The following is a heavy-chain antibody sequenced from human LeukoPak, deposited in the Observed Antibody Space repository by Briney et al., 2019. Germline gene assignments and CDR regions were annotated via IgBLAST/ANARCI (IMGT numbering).Heavy chain of an antibody. CDR2: IYYSGST. CDR3: ARLQSVHAGWIQLWSPYYFDY. Sequence: PSETLSLTCTVSGGSISSSSYYWGWIRQPPGKGLEWIGSIYYSGSTYYNPSLESRVAISVDTSKNQFSLKLSSVTAADTAVYYCARLQSVHAGWIQLWSPYYFDYWGQGTLVTVSS. V-gene: IGHV4-39*01. J-gene: IGHJ4*02. CDR1: GGSISSSSYY. D-gene: IGHD5-18*01.